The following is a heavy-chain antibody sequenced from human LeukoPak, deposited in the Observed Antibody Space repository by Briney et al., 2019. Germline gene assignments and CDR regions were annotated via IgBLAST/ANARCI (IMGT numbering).Heavy chain of an antibody. CDR1: GFTFSSYE. J-gene: IGHJ4*02. D-gene: IGHD3-10*01. V-gene: IGHV3-21*01. Sequence: GGSLRLSCAASGFTFSSYEMNWVRQAPGKGLEWVSSISSSSSYIYYADSVKGRFTISRDNARTSLYLQMNSLRAEDTAVYYCARALWFGETFPAYWGQGTLVTVSS. CDR2: ISSSSSYI. CDR3: ARALWFGETFPAY.